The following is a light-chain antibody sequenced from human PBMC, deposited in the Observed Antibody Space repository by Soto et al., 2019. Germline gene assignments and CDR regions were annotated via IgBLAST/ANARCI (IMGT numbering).Light chain of an antibody. V-gene: IGKV1-33*01. CDR3: QQYDNLPIT. CDR1: HDISKY. Sequence: DLQMTQSPSSLSASVGDRVTITCQASHDISKYVIWYQQKPGRAPKLLIFDASVLEVGVPSRFSGSGSGTHFTFTISSLQPEDIATYYCQQYDNLPITFGQGTRLDIK. J-gene: IGKJ5*01. CDR2: DAS.